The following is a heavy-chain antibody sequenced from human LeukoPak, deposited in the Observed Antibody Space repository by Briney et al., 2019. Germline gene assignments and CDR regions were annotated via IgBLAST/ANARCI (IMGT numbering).Heavy chain of an antibody. V-gene: IGHV3-66*01. Sequence: PGGSLRLSCAASGFTFSSNFMSWVRQAPGKGLEWVSVIYSGGSTYYADSVKGRFTISRDNSKNTRYLQMNSLRVEDTAVYYCALGLVTDYWGQGTLVTVSS. J-gene: IGHJ4*02. CDR3: ALGLVTDY. CDR1: GFTFSSNF. D-gene: IGHD3-9*01. CDR2: IYSGGST.